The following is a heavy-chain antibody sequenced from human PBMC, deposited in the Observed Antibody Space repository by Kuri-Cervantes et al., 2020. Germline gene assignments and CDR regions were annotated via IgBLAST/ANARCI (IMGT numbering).Heavy chain of an antibody. V-gene: IGHV3-74*01. CDR1: GFTFGSYW. CDR2: INSDGSST. Sequence: GGSLRLSCAASGFTFGSYWMHWVRQAPGKGLVWVSRINSDGSSTSYADSVKGRFTISGDNSKNTLYLQMNSLKPEDTAVYYCARALLRYFDWLFDYWGQGTLVTVSS. D-gene: IGHD3-9*01. CDR3: ARALLRYFDWLFDY. J-gene: IGHJ4*02.